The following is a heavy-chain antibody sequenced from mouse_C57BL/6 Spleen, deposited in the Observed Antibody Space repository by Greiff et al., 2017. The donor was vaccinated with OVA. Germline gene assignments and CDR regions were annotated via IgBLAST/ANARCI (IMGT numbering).Heavy chain of an antibody. Sequence: QVQLQQSGAELVKPGASVKLSCKASGYTFTSYGMSWVKQRPGQGLEWIGEINTKSGSTNYNEKFKGKATLTVDKSSSTAYMELRSLTSEDTAAYYCARSGYGIYCFAYWGQGTTVTVSA. CDR2: INTKSGST. CDR1: GYTFTSYG. D-gene: IGHD2-1*01. CDR3: ARSGYGIYCFAY. J-gene: IGHJ2*01. V-gene: IGHV1-81*01.